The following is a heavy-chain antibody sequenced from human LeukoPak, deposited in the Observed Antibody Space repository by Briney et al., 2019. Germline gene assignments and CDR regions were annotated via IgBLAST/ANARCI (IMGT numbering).Heavy chain of an antibody. Sequence: ASVKVSCKVSGYTLTELSMHWVRQAPGKGLEWMGGFDPEDGETIYAQKFQGRVTMTRDTSTSTVYMELSSLRSEDTAVYYCARDQGGGSRIFDYWGQGTLVTVSS. CDR1: GYTLTELS. V-gene: IGHV1-24*01. CDR2: FDPEDGET. D-gene: IGHD4-23*01. CDR3: ARDQGGGSRIFDY. J-gene: IGHJ4*02.